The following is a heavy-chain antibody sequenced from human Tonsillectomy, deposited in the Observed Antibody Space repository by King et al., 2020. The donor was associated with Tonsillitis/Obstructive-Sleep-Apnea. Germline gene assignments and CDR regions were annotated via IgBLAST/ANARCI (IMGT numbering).Heavy chain of an antibody. CDR3: AKPPPRYCSSTSCYTGDDAFDI. CDR1: GFTFSSYA. V-gene: IGHV3-23*04. CDR2: ISGSGGST. D-gene: IGHD2-2*02. Sequence: QLVESGGGLVQPGGSLRLSCAASGFTFSSYAMSWVRQAPGKGLEWVSAISGSGGSTYYADSVKGRFTISRDNSKNTLYLQMNSLRAEDTAVYYCAKPPPRYCSSTSCYTGDDAFDIWGQGTMVTVSS. J-gene: IGHJ3*02.